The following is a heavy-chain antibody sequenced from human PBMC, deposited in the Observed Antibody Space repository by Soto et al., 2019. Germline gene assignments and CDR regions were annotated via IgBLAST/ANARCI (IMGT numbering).Heavy chain of an antibody. D-gene: IGHD3-10*01. Sequence: SETLSLTCTVSGGSISSYYWSWIRQPPGKGLEWIGYIYYSGSTNYNPSLKSRVTISVDTSKNQFSLKLSSVTAADTAVYYCAGFTFGWFDPWGQGTLVTVSS. CDR1: GGSISSYY. J-gene: IGHJ5*02. CDR2: IYYSGST. CDR3: AGFTFGWFDP. V-gene: IGHV4-59*08.